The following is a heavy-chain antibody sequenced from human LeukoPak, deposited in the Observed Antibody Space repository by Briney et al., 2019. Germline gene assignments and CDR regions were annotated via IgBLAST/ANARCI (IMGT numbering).Heavy chain of an antibody. CDR1: GFTFSSYA. D-gene: IGHD4-17*01. Sequence: GGSLRLSCAGSGFTFSSYAMYWVRQAPGKGLEYVSAISTNGGSTYYANSVKGRFTISRDNSKNMLYLQMGSLRAADMAVYYCASGPGDYGDYSDYYYYYMDVWGKGTTVTISS. CDR3: ASGPGDYGDYSDYYYYYMDV. CDR2: ISTNGGST. J-gene: IGHJ6*03. V-gene: IGHV3-64*01.